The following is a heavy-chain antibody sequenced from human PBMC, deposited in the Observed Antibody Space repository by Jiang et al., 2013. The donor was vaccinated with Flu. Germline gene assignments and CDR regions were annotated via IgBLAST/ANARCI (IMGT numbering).Heavy chain of an antibody. D-gene: IGHD3-22*01. CDR1: GGTFSSYA. V-gene: IGHV1-69*06. Sequence: GAEVKKPGSSVKVSCKASGGTFSSYAISWVRQAPGQGLEWMGGIIPIFGTANYAQKFQGRVTITADKSTSTAYMELSSLRSEDTAVYYCARDRRYYYDSSGYYYYWGQGTLVTVSS. CDR3: ARDRRYYYDSSGYYYY. CDR2: IIPIFGTA. J-gene: IGHJ4*02.